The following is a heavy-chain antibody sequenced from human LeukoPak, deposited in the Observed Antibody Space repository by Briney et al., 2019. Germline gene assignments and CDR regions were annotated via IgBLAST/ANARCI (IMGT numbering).Heavy chain of an antibody. CDR2: ISNDGNNI. CDR3: ARSSYFSVVRGGVLCGFDF. CDR1: GFTFSNYA. Sequence: PGGSLRLSCAASGFTFSNYATHWVRQAPGNRLEWVAVISNDGNNIYYADSVEGRFTISRDNSQNTLFLQMNGLSAEDTAVYYCARSSYFSVVRGGVLCGFDFWGQGTLVIVSS. J-gene: IGHJ4*02. V-gene: IGHV3-30*04. D-gene: IGHD3-10*01.